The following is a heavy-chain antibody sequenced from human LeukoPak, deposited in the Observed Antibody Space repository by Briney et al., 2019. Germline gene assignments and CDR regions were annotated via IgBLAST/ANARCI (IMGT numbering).Heavy chain of an antibody. Sequence: GGSLRLSCAASGFTFSSYWMHWVRQAPGKGLVWVSRINTDGSSTSYADSVKGRFTISRDNAKNTLYLQMNSLRAEDTAVYYCARQSYSCSFDYYYYYYMDVWGKGTTVTVSS. J-gene: IGHJ6*03. CDR3: ARQSYSCSFDYYYYYYMDV. CDR1: GFTFSSYW. D-gene: IGHD6-13*01. CDR2: INTDGSST. V-gene: IGHV3-74*01.